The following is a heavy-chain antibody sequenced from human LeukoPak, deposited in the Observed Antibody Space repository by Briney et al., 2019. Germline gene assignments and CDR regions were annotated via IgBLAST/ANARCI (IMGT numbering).Heavy chain of an antibody. CDR1: GFTFSSYS. CDR2: ISSSSSHI. V-gene: IGHV3-21*01. Sequence: GGSLRLSCAASGFTFSSYSMNWVRQAPGKGLEWVSSISSSSSHIYYADSVKGRFTISRDNAKNSLYLQMNSLRAEDTAVYYCARGPRYMDVWGKGTTVTVSS. J-gene: IGHJ6*03. CDR3: ARGPRYMDV.